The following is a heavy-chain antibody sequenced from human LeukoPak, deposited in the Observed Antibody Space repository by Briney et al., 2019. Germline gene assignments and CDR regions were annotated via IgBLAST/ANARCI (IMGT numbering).Heavy chain of an antibody. CDR1: GFTFRTYA. J-gene: IGHJ4*02. CDR3: AKEESGPRVDY. V-gene: IGHV3-23*01. D-gene: IGHD3-10*01. CDR2: ISGSGGNT. Sequence: GGSLRLSCAASGFTFRTYAMSWVRQAPGKGLEWVSAISGSGGNTYYADSVKGRFTISGDNSKNTLYLQMNSLRAEDTAVYYCAKEESGPRVDYWGQGTLVTVSA.